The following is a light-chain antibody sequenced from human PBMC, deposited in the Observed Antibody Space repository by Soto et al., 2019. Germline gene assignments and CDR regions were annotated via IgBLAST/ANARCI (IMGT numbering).Light chain of an antibody. Sequence: IQLTQSPSSLSASVGDIVTITCRASQGISSHLAWYQQKPGKAPQPLIYAASSLQSGVPSRFSGSGSGTEFTLTISSLQPDDFATYYCQHYNSYSEAFGQGTKVDIK. V-gene: IGKV1-16*01. CDR2: AAS. CDR3: QHYNSYSEA. J-gene: IGKJ1*01. CDR1: QGISSH.